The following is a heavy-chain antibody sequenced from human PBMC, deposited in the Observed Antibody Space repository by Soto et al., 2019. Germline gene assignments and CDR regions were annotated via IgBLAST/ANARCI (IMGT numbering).Heavy chain of an antibody. CDR2: ISYDGSNK. V-gene: IGHV3-30*18. CDR1: GFTFSSYG. J-gene: IGHJ6*02. D-gene: IGHD6-19*01. Sequence: PGGSLRLSCAASGFTFSSYGMHWVRQAPGKGLEWVAVISYDGSNKYYADSVKGRFTISRDNSKNTLYLQMNSLRAEDTAVYYCAKDIAVAGTHIGYYYYGMDVWGQGTTVTVSS. CDR3: AKDIAVAGTHIGYYYYGMDV.